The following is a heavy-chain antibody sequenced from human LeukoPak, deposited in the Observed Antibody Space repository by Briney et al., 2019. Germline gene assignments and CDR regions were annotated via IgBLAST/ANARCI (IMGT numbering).Heavy chain of an antibody. J-gene: IGHJ2*01. CDR3: ARDLRRVLDL. CDR2: ISSSSSYI. Sequence: GGSLRLSCAASGFTFSSYSMNWVRQAPGKGLEWVSSISSSSSYIYYADPVKGRFTISRDNAKNSLYLQMNSLRAEDTAVYYCARDLRRVLDLWGRGTLVTDSS. V-gene: IGHV3-21*01. CDR1: GFTFSSYS.